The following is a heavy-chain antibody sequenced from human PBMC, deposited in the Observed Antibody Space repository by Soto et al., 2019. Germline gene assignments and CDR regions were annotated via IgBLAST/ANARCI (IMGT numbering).Heavy chain of an antibody. Sequence: EVQLVETGGGLIQPGGSLRLSCAASGFTVSSNYMSWVRQAPGKGLEWVSVIYSGGSTYYADSVKGRFTISRDNSKNTLYLQMNSLRAEDTAVYYCARDRMGDAFDIWGQGTMVTVSS. CDR2: IYSGGST. D-gene: IGHD2-15*01. V-gene: IGHV3-53*02. CDR1: GFTVSSNY. J-gene: IGHJ3*02. CDR3: ARDRMGDAFDI.